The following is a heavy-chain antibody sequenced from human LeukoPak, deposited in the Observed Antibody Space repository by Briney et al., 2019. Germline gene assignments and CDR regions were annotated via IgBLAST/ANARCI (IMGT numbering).Heavy chain of an antibody. CDR1: GGSISSYY. CDR2: IYYSGST. Sequence: KASETLSLTCTVSGGSISSYYWSWIRQPPGKGPEWIGYIYYSGSTNYNPSLKSRVTISVGTSKNQFSLKLSFVTAADTAVYYCARVTSLLPYYYYYMDVWGKGTTVTVSS. J-gene: IGHJ6*03. D-gene: IGHD1-26*01. CDR3: ARVTSLLPYYYYYMDV. V-gene: IGHV4-59*01.